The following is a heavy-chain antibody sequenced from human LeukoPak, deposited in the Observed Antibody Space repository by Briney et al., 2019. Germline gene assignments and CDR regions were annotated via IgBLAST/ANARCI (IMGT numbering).Heavy chain of an antibody. CDR1: DFTFSRYS. CDR2: ISTSSSYI. D-gene: IGHD5-12*01. V-gene: IGHV3-21*01. CDR3: ARDRNSGYSGYAFDC. Sequence: GGSLRLSCAASDFTFSRYSMNWVRQAPGKGLEWVSSISTSSSYIYYADSVKGRFTISRDNAKNSLYLQMNSLRAEDTAVYYCARDRNSGYSGYAFDCWGQGTLVTVSS. J-gene: IGHJ4*02.